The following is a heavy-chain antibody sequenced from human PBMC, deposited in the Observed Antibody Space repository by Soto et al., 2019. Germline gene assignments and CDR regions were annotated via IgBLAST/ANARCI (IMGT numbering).Heavy chain of an antibody. CDR3: ATSRQPVGPYSYGSFDY. CDR1: GYTFTSYD. D-gene: IGHD5-18*01. V-gene: IGHV1-8*01. J-gene: IGHJ4*02. CDR2: MNPNSGNT. Sequence: QVQLVQSGAEVKKPGASVKVSCKASGYTFTSYDINWVRQATGQGLEWMGWMNPNSGNTGYAQKFQGRVTMNRNTSISTAYMELSSLRSEDTAVYYCATSRQPVGPYSYGSFDYWGQGTLVTVSS.